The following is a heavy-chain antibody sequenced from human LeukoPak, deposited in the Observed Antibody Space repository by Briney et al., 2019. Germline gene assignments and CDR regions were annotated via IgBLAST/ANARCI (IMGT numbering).Heavy chain of an antibody. V-gene: IGHV4-39*02. J-gene: IGHJ4*02. Sequence: SETLSLTCTVSGGSISTNSYCWGWIRQPPGKGLEWIVNMCYGGSAYYNPSLKSRVTLSVDTSKNHFSLKLRFVTAADTSVYYCARRPIGTMLSGYYFDYWGQGTLVSVSS. CDR1: GGSISTNSYC. CDR2: MCYGGSA. CDR3: ARRPIGTMLSGYYFDY. D-gene: IGHD3-16*01.